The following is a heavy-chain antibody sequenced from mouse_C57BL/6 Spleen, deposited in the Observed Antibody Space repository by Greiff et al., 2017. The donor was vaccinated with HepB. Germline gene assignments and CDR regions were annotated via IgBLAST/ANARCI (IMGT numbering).Heavy chain of an antibody. D-gene: IGHD2-2*01. Sequence: QVQLQQSGAELVRPGTSVKVSCKASGYAFTNYLIGWVKQRPGQGLEWIGVINPGSGVTNYNEKFKGKATLTADKSSSSAYLQLSRLTSEDSAVYSCARYTMFTSCAYWGPGTLATVSA. CDR3: ARYTMFTSCAY. V-gene: IGHV1-54*01. CDR2: INPGSGVT. CDR1: GYAFTNYL. J-gene: IGHJ3*01.